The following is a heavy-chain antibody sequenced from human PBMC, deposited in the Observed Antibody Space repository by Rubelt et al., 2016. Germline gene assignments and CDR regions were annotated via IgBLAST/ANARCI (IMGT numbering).Heavy chain of an antibody. CDR2: IYYSGST. D-gene: IGHD6-13*01. Sequence: QVQLQESGPGLVKPSETLSLTCTVSGGSVSSGSYYWSWIRHPPGKGLEWIGYIYYSGSTNYNPSLKSRVTISVETSKNQFSLKLSSVTAADTAVYYCASRIAAAGYYYGMDVWGQGTTVTVSS. J-gene: IGHJ6*02. CDR1: GGSVSSGSYY. V-gene: IGHV4-61*01. CDR3: ASRIAAAGYYYGMDV.